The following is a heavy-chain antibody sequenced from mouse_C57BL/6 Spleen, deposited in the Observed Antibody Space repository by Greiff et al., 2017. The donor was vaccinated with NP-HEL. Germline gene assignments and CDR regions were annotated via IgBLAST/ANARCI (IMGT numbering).Heavy chain of an antibody. Sequence: ELPLVASGAELVKPGASVNLSCTSSGFHINDSYLPWVMQMPLHCLEWIGRIDPEDGETKYAPTFQGKATITADTSSNTAYLQLSSLTSEDTAVYYCAGEGLGRPYWGQGTTLTVSS. J-gene: IGHJ2*01. V-gene: IGHV14-2*01. CDR2: IDPEDGET. CDR1: GFHINDSY. D-gene: IGHD4-1*01. CDR3: AGEGLGRPY.